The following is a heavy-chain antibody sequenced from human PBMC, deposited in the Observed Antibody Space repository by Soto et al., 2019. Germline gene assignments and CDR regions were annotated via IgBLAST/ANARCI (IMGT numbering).Heavy chain of an antibody. CDR3: ARGRGTTVVTYDAFDI. Sequence: EVQLVESGGGLVKPGGSLRLSSAASGFTFSSYSMNWVRQAPGKGLEWVSSISSSSSYIYYADSVKGRFTISRDNAKNSLYLQMNSLRAEDTAVYYCARGRGTTVVTYDAFDIWGQGTMVTVSS. CDR2: ISSSSSYI. J-gene: IGHJ3*02. CDR1: GFTFSSYS. V-gene: IGHV3-21*01. D-gene: IGHD4-17*01.